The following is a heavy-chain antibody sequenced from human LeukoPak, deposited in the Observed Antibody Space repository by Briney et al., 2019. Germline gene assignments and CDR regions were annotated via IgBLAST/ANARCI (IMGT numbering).Heavy chain of an antibody. J-gene: IGHJ3*02. CDR2: IIPILGIA. V-gene: IGHV1-69*04. D-gene: IGHD3-10*01. CDR1: GGTFSSYA. Sequence: SVKVSCKASGGTFSSYAISWVRQAPGQGLEWMGRIIPILGIANYAQKFQGRVTITADKSTSTAYMELSSLRSEDTAVYYCARDPGFLWFGELLAFDAFDIWGQGTMVTVSS. CDR3: ARDPGFLWFGELLAFDAFDI.